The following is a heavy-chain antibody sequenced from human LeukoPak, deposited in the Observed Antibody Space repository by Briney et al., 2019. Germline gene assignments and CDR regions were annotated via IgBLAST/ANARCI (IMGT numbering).Heavy chain of an antibody. J-gene: IGHJ4*02. Sequence: PSETLSLTCTVSGGSISSSSYYWGWIRQPPGKGLEWIGSIYYSGSTYYNPSLKSRVTISVDTSKNQFSLKLSSVTAADTAVYYCARVLSRGFRITMIVVPPYFDYWGQGTLVTVSS. CDR2: IYYSGST. CDR3: ARVLSRGFRITMIVVPPYFDY. CDR1: GGSISSSSYY. V-gene: IGHV4-39*01. D-gene: IGHD3-22*01.